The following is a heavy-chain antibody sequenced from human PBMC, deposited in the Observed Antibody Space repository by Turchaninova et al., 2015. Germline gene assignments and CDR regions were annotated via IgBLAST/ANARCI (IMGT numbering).Heavy chain of an antibody. CDR3: ARGDHYAPYFDF. CDR1: GGSISSYY. V-gene: IGHV4-59*01. J-gene: IGHJ4*02. Sequence: QVQLQESGPGLVKPSETLSLTCTVSGGSISSYYWNWIRKSPGKGMEWIGSIYYTGSTNFNPSLKSRVTISIDTTKSQFSLNMSTVTAADKAVYDCARGDHYAPYFDFWGQGTLVTVSS. CDR2: IYYTGST. D-gene: IGHD2-2*01.